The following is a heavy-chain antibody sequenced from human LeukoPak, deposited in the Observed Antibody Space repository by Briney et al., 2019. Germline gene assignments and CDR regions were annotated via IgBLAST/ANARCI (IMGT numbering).Heavy chain of an antibody. CDR3: ARTGGPSGYYYGMDV. CDR2: INHSGST. D-gene: IGHD2-15*01. J-gene: IGHJ6*02. CDR1: GGSFSGYY. Sequence: SETLSLTCAVYGGSFSGYYWSWIRQPPGKGLEWIGEINHSGSTNYNPSLKSRVTISVDTSKNQFSLKLSSVTAADTAVYYCARTGGPSGYYYGMDVWGQGTTVTVSS. V-gene: IGHV4-34*01.